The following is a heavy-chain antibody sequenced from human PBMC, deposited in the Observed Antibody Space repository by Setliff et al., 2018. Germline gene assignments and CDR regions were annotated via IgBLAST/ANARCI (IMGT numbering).Heavy chain of an antibody. CDR3: ARGNSRSSVWYVVPHFDY. CDR2: IHTSGST. Sequence: TLSLTCTVSGDSISSGSYYWSWIRQPAGKGLEWIGQIHTSGSTNYSPSLKSRVTISIDTSKNQFSLRLKSVTAADTAVYYCARGNSRSSVWYVVPHFDYWGQGTLVTVSS. D-gene: IGHD6-19*01. V-gene: IGHV4-61*09. CDR1: GDSISSGSYY. J-gene: IGHJ4*02.